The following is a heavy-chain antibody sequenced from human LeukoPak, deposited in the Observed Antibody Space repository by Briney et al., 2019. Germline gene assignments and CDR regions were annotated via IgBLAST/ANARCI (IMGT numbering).Heavy chain of an antibody. V-gene: IGHV4-4*02. Sequence: SETLSLTCAVSGGSISSSNWWSWVRQPPGKGLEWIGEVYHSGSTNYNPSLKSRVTISVDTSKNQFSLKLRSVTAADTAVYYCARYSGSYSGFDYWGQGTLVTVSS. J-gene: IGHJ4*02. CDR1: GGSISSSNW. D-gene: IGHD1-26*01. CDR2: VYHSGST. CDR3: ARYSGSYSGFDY.